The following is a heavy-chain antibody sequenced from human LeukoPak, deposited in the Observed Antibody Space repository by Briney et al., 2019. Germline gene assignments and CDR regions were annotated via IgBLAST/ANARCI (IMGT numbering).Heavy chain of an antibody. V-gene: IGHV1-3*01. D-gene: IGHD3-10*01. J-gene: IGHJ4*02. CDR3: ARGYGSGSYFDY. CDR2: INAGNGNT. CDR1: GGTFSSYA. Sequence: ASVKVSCKASGGTFSSYAISWVRQAPGQGLEWMGWINAGNGNTKYSQKFQGRVTITRDTSASTACMELSSLRSEDTAVYYCARGYGSGSYFDYWGQGTLVTVSS.